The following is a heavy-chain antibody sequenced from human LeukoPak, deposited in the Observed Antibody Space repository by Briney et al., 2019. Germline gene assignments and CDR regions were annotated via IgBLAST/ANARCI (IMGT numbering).Heavy chain of an antibody. Sequence: AESLKISCQVSGFIFTNYWNGRVRQMPGKGLESMGLIYPADSDTTYSPSFQGQVTISADRSISTVYLQWSSLKASDTAMYYCARQSRDGSKNRGYYFDYWGQGTLVTVPS. J-gene: IGHJ4*02. CDR3: ARQSRDGSKNRGYYFDY. CDR2: IYPADSDT. CDR1: GFIFTNYW. V-gene: IGHV5-51*01. D-gene: IGHD3-10*01.